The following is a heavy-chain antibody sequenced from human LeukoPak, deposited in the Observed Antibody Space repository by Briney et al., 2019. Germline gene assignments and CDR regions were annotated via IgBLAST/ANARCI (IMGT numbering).Heavy chain of an antibody. Sequence: GASVKVSRKASVYTFTSYDINWVRQATGQGLEWMGWMNPNSGNTGYAQKFQGRVTITRNTSRGTAYMELSSLRSEDTAMYYCARDRMVRGVKGTDWFDPWGQGTLVTVSS. CDR3: ARDRMVRGVKGTDWFDP. D-gene: IGHD3-10*01. CDR2: MNPNSGNT. V-gene: IGHV1-8*03. J-gene: IGHJ5*02. CDR1: VYTFTSYD.